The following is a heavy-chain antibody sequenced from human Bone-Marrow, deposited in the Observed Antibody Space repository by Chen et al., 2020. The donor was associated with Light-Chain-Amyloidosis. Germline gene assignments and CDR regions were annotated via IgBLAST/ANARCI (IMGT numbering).Heavy chain of an antibody. J-gene: IGHJ6*02. CDR1: RVSISTFY. V-gene: IGHV4-59*01. CDR2: IYSNGIT. Sequence: QVLLQESGPGLVRPSETLSLTCNVSRVSISTFYWGWIRQSPGKGLEWLGNIYSNGITAYNPSLKSRLRIFIDTAKNHYSLTLSSVTAADTAIYFCARDRGSYYGMDVWGQGIPITVSS. CDR3: ARDRGSYYGMDV. D-gene: IGHD3-10*01.